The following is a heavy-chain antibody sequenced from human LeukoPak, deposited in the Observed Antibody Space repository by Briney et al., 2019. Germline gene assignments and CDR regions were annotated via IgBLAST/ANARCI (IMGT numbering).Heavy chain of an antibody. CDR2: IIPIFGTA. J-gene: IGHJ3*02. D-gene: IGHD2-8*01. V-gene: IGHV1-69*13. CDR1: GGTFSSYA. CDR3: ARSGYCTNGVCYKVRDAFDI. Sequence: SVKVSCKASGGTFSSYAISWVRQAPGQGLEWMGGIIPIFGTANYAQKFQGRVTITADESTSTAYMELSSLRSEDTAGYYCARSGYCTNGVCYKVRDAFDIWGQGTMVTVSS.